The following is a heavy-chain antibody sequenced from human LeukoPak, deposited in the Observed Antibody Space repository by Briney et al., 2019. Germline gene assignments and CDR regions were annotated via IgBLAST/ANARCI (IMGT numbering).Heavy chain of an antibody. J-gene: IGHJ6*03. Sequence: SQTLSLTCAVSGGSISSGDYYWSWIRQPPGKGLEWIGYIYYSGSTYYNPSLKSRVTISVDTSKNQFSLKLSSVTAADTAVYYCAREVTIFGVVAHYMDVWGKGTPVTVSS. D-gene: IGHD3-3*01. CDR2: IYYSGST. CDR1: GGSISSGDYY. V-gene: IGHV4-30-4*08. CDR3: AREVTIFGVVAHYMDV.